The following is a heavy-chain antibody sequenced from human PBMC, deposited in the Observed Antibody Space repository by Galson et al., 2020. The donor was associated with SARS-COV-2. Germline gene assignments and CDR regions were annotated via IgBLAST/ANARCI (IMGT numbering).Heavy chain of an antibody. CDR2: ISSSSSYI. CDR1: GFTFSSYS. Sequence: GGSLRLSCAASGFTFSSYSMNWVRQAPGKGLEWVSSISSSSSYIYYADSVKGRFTISRDNAKNSLYLQMNSLRAKDTAVYYCARDPTGDDAFDIWGQGTMVTVSS. V-gene: IGHV3-21*01. D-gene: IGHD7-27*01. CDR3: ARDPTGDDAFDI. J-gene: IGHJ3*02.